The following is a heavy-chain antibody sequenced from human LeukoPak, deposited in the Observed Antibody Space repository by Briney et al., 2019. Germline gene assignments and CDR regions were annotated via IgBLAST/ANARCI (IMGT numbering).Heavy chain of an antibody. D-gene: IGHD2-8*01. Sequence: PGGSLRLSCAASGFTFSSYWMSWVRQAPGRGLEWVSLIYGDGTTFYTDSVKGRFTISRDNFKNTLYLQMSSLRPEDTALYYCASVRAGAQSWVALDPWGQGTLVTVSS. CDR1: GFTFSSYW. V-gene: IGHV3-66*02. CDR3: ASVRAGAQSWVALDP. J-gene: IGHJ5*02. CDR2: IYGDGTT.